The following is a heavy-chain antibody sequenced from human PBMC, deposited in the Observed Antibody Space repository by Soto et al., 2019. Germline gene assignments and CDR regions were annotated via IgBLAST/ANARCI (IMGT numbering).Heavy chain of an antibody. CDR2: IWYDGSNK. CDR3: ARDTCCGDCYMGLTSYYGMDV. Sequence: GGSLRLSCAASGFTFSSYGMHWVRQAPGKGLEWVAVIWYDGSNKYYADSVKGRFTISRDNSKNTLYLQMNSLRAEDTAVYYCARDTCCGDCYMGLTSYYGMDVWGQGTTVTVSS. V-gene: IGHV3-33*01. CDR1: GFTFSSYG. J-gene: IGHJ6*02. D-gene: IGHD2-21*02.